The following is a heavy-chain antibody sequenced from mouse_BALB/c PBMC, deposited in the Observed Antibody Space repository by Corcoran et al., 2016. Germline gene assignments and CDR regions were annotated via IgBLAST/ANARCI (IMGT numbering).Heavy chain of an antibody. CDR1: GFNIKDTY. J-gene: IGHJ3*01. V-gene: IGHV14-3*02. CDR3: ARPFITTEAY. D-gene: IGHD1-1*01. CDR2: IDPANGNT. Sequence: EVQLQQSGAELVKPGASVKLSCTASGFNIKDTYMHWVKQRPEQGLEWIGRIDPANGNTKYDPKFQGKATITADKSSNTAYLQLSSLASEDTAVYYFARPFITTEAYWCQGTLVTVSA.